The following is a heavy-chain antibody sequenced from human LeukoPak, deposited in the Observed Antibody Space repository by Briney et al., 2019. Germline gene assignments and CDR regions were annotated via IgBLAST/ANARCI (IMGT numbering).Heavy chain of an antibody. J-gene: IGHJ6*02. Sequence: GALRLSCAASGFTFSSYWMHWVRQAPGKGLVWVSRINSDGSSTTYADSVKGRFTISRDNAKNTLYLQMNSLRAEDTAVYYCARCYYDFWSGYYPIYYYYGMDVWGQGTTVTVSS. CDR2: INSDGSST. V-gene: IGHV3-74*01. CDR1: GFTFSSYW. CDR3: ARCYYDFWSGYYPIYYYYGMDV. D-gene: IGHD3-3*01.